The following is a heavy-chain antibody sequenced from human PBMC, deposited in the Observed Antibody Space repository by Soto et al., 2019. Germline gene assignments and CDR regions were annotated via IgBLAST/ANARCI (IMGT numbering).Heavy chain of an antibody. CDR1: GFTFSSYG. Sequence: QVQLVESGGGVVQPGRSLRLSCAASGFTFSSYGMHWVRQAPGKGLEWVAVIWYDGSNKYYADSVKGRFTISRDNSKNTLYLQMNSLRAEDTAVYYCARDQYSAMVWVGYYYGMDVWGQGTTVTVSS. V-gene: IGHV3-33*01. J-gene: IGHJ6*02. CDR3: ARDQYSAMVWVGYYYGMDV. D-gene: IGHD5-18*01. CDR2: IWYDGSNK.